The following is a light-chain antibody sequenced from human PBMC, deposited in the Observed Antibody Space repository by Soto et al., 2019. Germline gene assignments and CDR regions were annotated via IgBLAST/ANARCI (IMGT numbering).Light chain of an antibody. Sequence: QSALTQPRSVSGSPGQSVTISCTGTSSDVGTYNFVSWYQQHPGKAPKVMIYHVNKRPSGVPDRFSGSKSDNTASLTISGLQAEDEADYYCSAYTARSTLVFGGGTKLTVL. J-gene: IGLJ3*02. V-gene: IGLV2-11*01. CDR2: HVN. CDR1: SSDVGTYNF. CDR3: SAYTARSTLV.